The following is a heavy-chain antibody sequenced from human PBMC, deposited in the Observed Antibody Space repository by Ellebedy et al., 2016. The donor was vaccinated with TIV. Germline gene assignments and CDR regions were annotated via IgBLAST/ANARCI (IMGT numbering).Heavy chain of an antibody. CDR1: GGSISSYY. V-gene: IGHV4-59*04. J-gene: IGHJ4*02. CDR3: ARQDYGDYWGADY. CDR2: IYYSGST. D-gene: IGHD4-17*01. Sequence: SETLSLTCTVSGGSISSYYWSWIRQPPGKGLEWIRYIYYSGSTYYNPSLKSRVTISVDTSKNQFSLKLSSVTAADTAVYYCARQDYGDYWGADYWGQGTLVTVSS.